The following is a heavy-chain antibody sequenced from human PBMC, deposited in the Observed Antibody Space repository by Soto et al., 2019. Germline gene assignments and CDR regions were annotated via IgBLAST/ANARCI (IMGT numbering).Heavy chain of an antibody. D-gene: IGHD2-15*01. J-gene: IGHJ5*02. V-gene: IGHV3-48*02. Sequence: EVHLVESGGGLVQPGGSLRLSCAASGFTFSSYSMNWFPQAPGKGLEWVSYITSSSSTLYYADSVKGRFTISRDNAKNSLYLQMNSLGDEYTAVYYCAREVGNLNWFDPCGQGTLGTGSS. CDR1: GFTFSSYS. CDR2: ITSSSSTL. CDR3: AREVGNLNWFDP.